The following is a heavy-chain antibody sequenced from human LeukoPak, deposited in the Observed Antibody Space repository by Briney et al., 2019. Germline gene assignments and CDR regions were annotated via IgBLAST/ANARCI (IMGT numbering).Heavy chain of an antibody. CDR1: GFTFITSA. D-gene: IGHD2-2*01. V-gene: IGHV3-21*04. CDR2: ISSSTTYI. J-gene: IGHJ4*02. Sequence: GGSLRLSCADSGFTFITSAMTWVRQVPGKGLEWVSSISSSTTYIYYAGSVKGRFTISRDNAKNSLYLQMNSLRAEDTALYYCARGYCSVTSCYPYPFDYWGQGNLVTVSS. CDR3: ARGYCSVTSCYPYPFDY.